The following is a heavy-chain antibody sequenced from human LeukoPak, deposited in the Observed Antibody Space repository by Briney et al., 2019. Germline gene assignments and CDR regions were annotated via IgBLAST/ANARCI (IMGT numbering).Heavy chain of an antibody. J-gene: IGHJ4*02. V-gene: IGHV4-4*02. D-gene: IGHD3-3*01. CDR1: GGSISSSNW. Sequence: PSGTLSLTCAVSGGSISSSNWWSWVRQPPGKGLEWIGEIYHSGSTNYNPSLKSRVTISVDKSKNQFSLKLSSVTAADTAVYYCARDSYYDFWSGLDYWGQGTLVTVSS. CDR3: ARDSYYDFWSGLDY. CDR2: IYHSGST.